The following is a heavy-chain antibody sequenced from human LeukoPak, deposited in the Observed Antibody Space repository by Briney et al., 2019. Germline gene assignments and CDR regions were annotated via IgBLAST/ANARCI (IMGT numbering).Heavy chain of an antibody. Sequence: KASETLSLTCTXSXGXISSSTYYWGWIRQPPGKGLEWIGTIYYRGSTYYNPSLKSRVTISVDTSKNQFSLKLTSVTAADTAVYYCARLGRTYYDFWSGPWGQGTLVTVSS. CDR1: XGXISSSTYY. D-gene: IGHD3-3*01. V-gene: IGHV4-39*01. CDR3: ARLGRTYYDFWSGP. CDR2: IYYRGST. J-gene: IGHJ5*02.